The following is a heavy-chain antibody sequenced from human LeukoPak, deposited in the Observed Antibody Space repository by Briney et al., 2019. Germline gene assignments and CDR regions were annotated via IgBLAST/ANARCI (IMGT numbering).Heavy chain of an antibody. CDR1: GYTFTSYY. J-gene: IGHJ4*02. Sequence: SVKVSCKASGYTFTSYYMHWVRQAPGQGLEWMGGIIPIFGTANYAQKFQGRVTITADESTSTAYMELSSLRSEDTAVYYCARRRRGSSGSYYFDYWGQGTLVTVSS. D-gene: IGHD1-26*01. CDR3: ARRRRGSSGSYYFDY. V-gene: IGHV1-69*13. CDR2: IIPIFGTA.